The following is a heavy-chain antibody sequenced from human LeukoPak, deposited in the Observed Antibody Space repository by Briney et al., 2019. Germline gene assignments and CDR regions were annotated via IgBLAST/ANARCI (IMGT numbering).Heavy chain of an antibody. CDR2: IYYSGST. CDR3: ARRGFCSSTSCNDCFDI. Sequence: PWETLTLTCTVSGGSISSSSKNWGWIRQRPGQGLEWIVSIYYSGSTYYNPSLKSKVTISVDTSKTQFSLKLSSVTAADTAVYYCARRGFCSSTSCNDCFDIWGQGTMVTVSS. CDR1: GGSISSSSKN. D-gene: IGHD2-2*01. J-gene: IGHJ3*02. V-gene: IGHV4-39*01.